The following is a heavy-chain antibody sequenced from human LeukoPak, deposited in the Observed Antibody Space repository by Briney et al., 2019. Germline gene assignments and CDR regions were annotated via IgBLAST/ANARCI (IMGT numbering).Heavy chain of an antibody. CDR1: GYNFTSSW. CDR2: IYPDDSDT. CDR3: ARAETSRLDPFDF. Sequence: GESLKISCQASGYNFTSSWIGWVRQMPGKGLECIGIIYPDDSDTRYSPSFQGQVTISADKSISTSYLQWTSLTPSDTAMYYCARAETSRLDPFDFWGRGTLVTVSS. V-gene: IGHV5-51*01. J-gene: IGHJ4*02.